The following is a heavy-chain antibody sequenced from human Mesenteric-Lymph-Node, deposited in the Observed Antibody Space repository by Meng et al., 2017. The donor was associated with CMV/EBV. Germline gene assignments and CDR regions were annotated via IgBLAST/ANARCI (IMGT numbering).Heavy chain of an antibody. D-gene: IGHD2-21*02. CDR1: GDTISSRSYY. J-gene: IGHJ5*02. Sequence: GSLRLSCTVSGDTISSRSYYWGWIRQPPEKGLEWIGGVHYSGTTNYNPSLKSRVTISVDTSKNQFSLKLSSVTAADTAMYYCARALGAGDCSWGQGTLVTVSS. CDR3: ARALGAGDCS. V-gene: IGHV4-39*07. CDR2: VHYSGTT.